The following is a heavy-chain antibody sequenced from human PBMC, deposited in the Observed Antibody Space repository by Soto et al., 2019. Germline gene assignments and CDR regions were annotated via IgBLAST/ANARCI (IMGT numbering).Heavy chain of an antibody. CDR2: IYPGDSDT. D-gene: IGHD1-1*01. Sequence: GESLKISCKGSGYRFASYWIGWVRQMPGKGLEWMGIIYPGDSDTRYSPSFQGQVTISVDKSINTAYLQWSSLKASDTAMYFCARGSTGSTTPFYYDGMDVWGQGTTVTVSS. J-gene: IGHJ6*02. CDR3: ARGSTGSTTPFYYDGMDV. CDR1: GYRFASYW. V-gene: IGHV5-51*01.